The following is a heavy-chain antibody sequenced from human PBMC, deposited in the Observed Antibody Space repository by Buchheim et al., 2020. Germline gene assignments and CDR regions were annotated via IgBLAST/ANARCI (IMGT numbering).Heavy chain of an antibody. V-gene: IGHV3-64*01. CDR1: GFTFSSYA. CDR2: ISSDGYSP. CDR3: ARDGYGANSLDY. Sequence: EVQLLESGGGLVQPGGSLRLSCAASGFTFSSYAMSWVRQAPGKGLEYVSAISSDGYSPYYANSVKGRFTISRDNSKNTVYFQMGSLRAEDMAVYYCARDGYGANSLDYWGQGTL. J-gene: IGHJ4*02. D-gene: IGHD4/OR15-4a*01.